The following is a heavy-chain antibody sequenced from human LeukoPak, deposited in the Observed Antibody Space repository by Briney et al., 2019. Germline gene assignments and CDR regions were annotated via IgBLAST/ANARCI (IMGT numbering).Heavy chain of an antibody. Sequence: SETLSLACTVSGGSISSYYWSWIRQPPGKGLEWIGYIYYSGSTNYNPSLKSRVTISVDTSKYQFSLKLSSVTAADTAVYYCAREGYSSGWYGSLGYWGQGTLVTVSS. D-gene: IGHD6-19*01. CDR3: AREGYSSGWYGSLGY. CDR1: GGSISSYY. V-gene: IGHV4-59*01. J-gene: IGHJ4*02. CDR2: IYYSGST.